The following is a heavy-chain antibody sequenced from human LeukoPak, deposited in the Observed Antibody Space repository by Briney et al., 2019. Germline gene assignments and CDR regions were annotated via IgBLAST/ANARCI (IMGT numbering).Heavy chain of an antibody. D-gene: IGHD3-10*01. CDR2: ISSSSSYI. J-gene: IGHJ4*02. Sequence: PGGSLRLSCTVSGFTVSSNSMSWVRQAPGKGLEWVSSISSSSSYIYYADSVKGRFTISRDNAKNSLYLQMNSLRAEDTAVYYCSRDTMVRGVIDYWGQGTLVTVSS. CDR3: SRDTMVRGVIDY. CDR1: GFTVSSNS. V-gene: IGHV3-21*01.